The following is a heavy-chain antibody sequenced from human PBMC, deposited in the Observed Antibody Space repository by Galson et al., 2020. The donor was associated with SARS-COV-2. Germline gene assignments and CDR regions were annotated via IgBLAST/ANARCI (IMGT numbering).Heavy chain of an antibody. V-gene: IGHV1-18*01. CDR3: ARDRTPNQIFDY. CDR1: GYTFTSYG. Sequence: ASVKVSCKASGYTFTSYGISWVRQAPGQGLEWMGWISTYNGNTNYAQKLQGRVTMTTDTSTSTAYMELRSLRSDDTAVYYCARDRTPNQIFDYWGQGTLVTVSS. CDR2: ISTYNGNT. J-gene: IGHJ4*02.